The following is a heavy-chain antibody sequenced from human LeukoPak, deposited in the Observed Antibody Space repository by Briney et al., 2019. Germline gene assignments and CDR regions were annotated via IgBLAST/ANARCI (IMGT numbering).Heavy chain of an antibody. V-gene: IGHV3-74*01. Sequence: GGSLRLSCAASGFTFSSYWMHWVRQAPGKGLVWVSRINSDGSSTDYADSVKGRFTISRDNAKNTLYLQMNSLRAEDTAVYYCASGSGSGSYFSQGWGRGTTVTVSS. J-gene: IGHJ6*02. CDR3: ASGSGSGSYFSQG. D-gene: IGHD3-10*01. CDR1: GFTFSSYW. CDR2: INSDGSST.